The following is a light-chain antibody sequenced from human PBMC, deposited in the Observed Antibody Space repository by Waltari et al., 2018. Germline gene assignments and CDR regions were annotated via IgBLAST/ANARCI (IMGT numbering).Light chain of an antibody. Sequence: QSALTQPASVSGSPGQSITISCSGTNNDIGSYDLVSWYQHHPGKAPKVIIYDVNNRPPGVSDRFSGSKSGNPATLANSGLQAEDEAYYYCYAHARWNFFVVLGGGTKLTVV. CDR3: YAHARWNFFVV. V-gene: IGLV2-23*02. CDR2: DVN. CDR1: NNDIGSYDL. J-gene: IGLJ3*02.